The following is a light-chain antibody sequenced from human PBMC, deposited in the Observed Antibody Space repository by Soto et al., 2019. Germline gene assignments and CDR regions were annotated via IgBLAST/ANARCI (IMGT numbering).Light chain of an antibody. CDR3: QQYNGYPWT. J-gene: IGKJ1*01. CDR2: KAS. V-gene: IGKV1-5*03. CDR1: QSITSW. Sequence: DIQMTQSPSTLSASVGDRVTITCRASQSITSWLAWYQQKPGKAPKLLIYKASSLESGVPSMFSGSRSGTEFTLTISSLQPDDFATYYCQQYNGYPWTFGQGTKVEI.